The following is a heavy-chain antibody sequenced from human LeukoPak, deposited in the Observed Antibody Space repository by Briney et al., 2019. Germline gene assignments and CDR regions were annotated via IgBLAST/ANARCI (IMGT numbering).Heavy chain of an antibody. CDR1: GYSFTSYW. CDR2: IYPGDFDT. Sequence: GESLKISCKGSGYSFTSYWIGWVRQMPGKGLEWMGIIYPGDFDTRYSPSFQGQVTISADKSISTAYLQWSSLKASDTAMYYCASGRYFDWLLYPTWGQGTLVTVSS. J-gene: IGHJ5*02. D-gene: IGHD3-9*01. V-gene: IGHV5-51*01. CDR3: ASGRYFDWLLYPT.